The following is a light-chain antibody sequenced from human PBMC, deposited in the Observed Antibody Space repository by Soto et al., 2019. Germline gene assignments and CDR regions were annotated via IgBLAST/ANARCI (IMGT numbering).Light chain of an antibody. V-gene: IGLV2-14*01. Sequence: QSALTQPASVSGSPGQSITISCTGSSSDIGNYNYVSWYQQHPGKAPKLIIFEVGDRPSGVSNRFSGSKSGNTASLTISGLQAEDEADYYCSSYTGSETWVFGGGTKLTGL. CDR3: SSYTGSETWV. J-gene: IGLJ3*02. CDR2: EVG. CDR1: SSDIGNYNY.